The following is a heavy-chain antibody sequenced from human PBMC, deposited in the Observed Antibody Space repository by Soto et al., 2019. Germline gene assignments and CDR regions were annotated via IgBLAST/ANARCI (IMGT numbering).Heavy chain of an antibody. D-gene: IGHD3-3*01. J-gene: IGHJ3*02. CDR3: ARGGGVGVAGSAAFDM. Sequence: QLHLVQSGAVVKKPGASVTVSCSASGYPVTAYYMHWVRQAPGRGLAWMGGINPATGAAKYTQTFQGRVTMTRDMSTSKVFMELGGLTSEDTAGFYCARGGGVGVAGSAAFDMWGQGTLVTVSS. CDR1: GYPVTAYY. V-gene: IGHV1-2*02. CDR2: INPATGAA.